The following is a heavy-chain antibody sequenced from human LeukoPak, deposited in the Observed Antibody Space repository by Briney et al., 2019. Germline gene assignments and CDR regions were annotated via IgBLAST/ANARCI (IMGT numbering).Heavy chain of an antibody. D-gene: IGHD3-22*01. V-gene: IGHV1-8*03. CDR2: MNPNSGNT. CDR1: GYTFTSYD. CDR3: ARGPCYYDSSGYYCYFDY. Sequence: ASVKVSCKASGYTFTSYDINWVRQATGQGLEWMGWMNPNSGNTGYAQKFQGRVTIPRNTSISTAYMELSSLRSEDTAVYYCARGPCYYDSSGYYCYFDYWGQGTLVTVSS. J-gene: IGHJ4*02.